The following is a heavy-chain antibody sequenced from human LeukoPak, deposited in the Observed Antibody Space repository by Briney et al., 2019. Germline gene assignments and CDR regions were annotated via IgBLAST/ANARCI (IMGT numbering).Heavy chain of an antibody. CDR2: IHYSGST. J-gene: IGHJ4*02. D-gene: IGHD5-12*01. CDR3: ARHRGYDLFDY. Sequence: SDTLSLTCTVSGDSISSYWWSWIRQSPAKGLEWIGYIHYSGSTKYNPSFKSRVTISVDTSKNQFSLKVSSVTAADTAVYYCARHRGYDLFDYWGQGILVTVSS. V-gene: IGHV4-59*08. CDR1: GDSISSYW.